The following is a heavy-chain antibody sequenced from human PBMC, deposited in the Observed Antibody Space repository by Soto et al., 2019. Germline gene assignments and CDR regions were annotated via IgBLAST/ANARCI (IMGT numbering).Heavy chain of an antibody. CDR2: IIPILGIA. CDR3: ARGHVDTATFDY. Sequence: SVKVSCKASGGTFSSYTISWVRQAPGQGLEWMGRIIPILGIANYAQKFQGRVTITADKSTSTAYMELSSLRSEDTAVYYCARGHVDTATFDYWGQGTLVTVSS. V-gene: IGHV1-69*02. D-gene: IGHD5-18*01. CDR1: GGTFSSYT. J-gene: IGHJ4*02.